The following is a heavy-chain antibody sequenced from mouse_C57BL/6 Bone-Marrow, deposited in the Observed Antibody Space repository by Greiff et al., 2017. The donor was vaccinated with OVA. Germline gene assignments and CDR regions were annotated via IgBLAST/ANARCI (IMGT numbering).Heavy chain of an antibody. V-gene: IGHV3-1*01. CDR1: GYSITSGYD. CDR2: ISYSGST. CDR3: AREDDGSSYGYFDV. J-gene: IGHJ1*03. D-gene: IGHD1-1*01. Sequence: EVQRVESGPGMVKPSQSLSLTCTVTGYSITSGYDWHWIRHFPGNKLEWMGYISYSGSTNYNPSLKSRISITHDTSKNHFFLKLNSVTTEDTATYYCAREDDGSSYGYFDVWGTGTTVTVSS.